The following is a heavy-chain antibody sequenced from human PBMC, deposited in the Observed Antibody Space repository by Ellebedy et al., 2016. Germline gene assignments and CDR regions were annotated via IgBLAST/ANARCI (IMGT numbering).Heavy chain of an antibody. CDR3: ANFGIEDTAISA. D-gene: IGHD5-18*01. CDR1: GYTFTSYG. V-gene: IGHV1-18*01. J-gene: IGHJ4*02. CDR2: ISAYNGNT. Sequence: ASVKVSCKASGYTFTSYGITWVRQAPGQGLEWMGWISAYNGNTNYAQKLQGRVTMTTDTSTSTASMELRSLRSDDTAVYYCANFGIEDTAISAWGQGTLVTVSS.